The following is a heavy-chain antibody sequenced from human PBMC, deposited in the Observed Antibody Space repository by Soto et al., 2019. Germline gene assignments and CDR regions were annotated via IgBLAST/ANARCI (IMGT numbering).Heavy chain of an antibody. CDR1: GYTFSNFW. J-gene: IGHJ4*02. CDR2: IYPGDHET. V-gene: IGHV5-51*01. Sequence: GESLKISCQCSGYTFSNFWIGWVRQLPGQGLEWMGIIYPGDHETRYSPSFLGKVTISAEKSINTAYLQWSSLEASDSAFYFCARRRRSSPYFDVWGQGALVTVAS. CDR3: ARRRRSSPYFDV. D-gene: IGHD6-13*01.